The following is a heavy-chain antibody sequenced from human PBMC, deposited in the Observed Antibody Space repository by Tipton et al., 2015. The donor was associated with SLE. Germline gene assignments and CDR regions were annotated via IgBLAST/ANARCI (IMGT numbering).Heavy chain of an antibody. CDR3: ASVDNGGWFDP. V-gene: IGHV3-74*01. J-gene: IGHJ5*02. D-gene: IGHD2-8*01. CDR2: INSDGSST. CDR1: GFTFSSYW. Sequence: SLRLSCAASGFTFSSYWMHWVRQAPGKGLVWVSRINSDGSSTSYADSVKGRFTISRGNAKNTLYLQMNSLRAEDTAVYYCASVDNGGWFDPWGQGTLVTVSS.